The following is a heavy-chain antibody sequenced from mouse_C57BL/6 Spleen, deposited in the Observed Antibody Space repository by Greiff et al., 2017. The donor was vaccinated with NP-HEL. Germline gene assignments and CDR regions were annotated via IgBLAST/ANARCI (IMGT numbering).Heavy chain of an antibody. CDR2: IDPEDGET. CDR3: ARSGTVVASYWYFDV. V-gene: IGHV14-2*01. Sequence: EVKLQESGAELVKPGASVKLSCTASGFNITDYYMHWVKQRTEQGLEWIGRIDPEDGETKYAPKFQGKATITADTSSNTAYLQLSSLTSEDTAVYYCARSGTVVASYWYFDVWGTGTTVTVSS. J-gene: IGHJ1*03. D-gene: IGHD1-1*01. CDR1: GFNITDYY.